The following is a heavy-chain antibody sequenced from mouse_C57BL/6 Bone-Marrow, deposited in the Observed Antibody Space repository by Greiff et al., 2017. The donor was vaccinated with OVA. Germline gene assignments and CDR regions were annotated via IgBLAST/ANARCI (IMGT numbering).Heavy chain of an antibody. Sequence: VQLQQSGPELVKPGASVKISCKASGYTFTDYYMNWVKQSHGKSLEWIGDINPNNGGTSYNQKFKGKATLTVDKSSSTAYMELRSLTSEDSAVYYCARTGTVTLAYWGQGTLVTVSA. V-gene: IGHV1-26*01. CDR1: GYTFTDYY. J-gene: IGHJ3*01. CDR2: INPNNGGT. D-gene: IGHD2-13*01. CDR3: ARTGTVTLAY.